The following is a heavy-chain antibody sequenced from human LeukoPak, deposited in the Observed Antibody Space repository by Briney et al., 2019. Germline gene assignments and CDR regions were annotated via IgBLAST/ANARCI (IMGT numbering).Heavy chain of an antibody. CDR1: GGTFSSYA. V-gene: IGHV1-69*04. CDR3: ARDRDSSSWYNWGSFDP. J-gene: IGHJ5*02. Sequence: SVKVSCKASGGTFSSYAISWVRQAPGQGLEWMGRIIPILGIANYAQKFQGRVTITADKSTSTAYMELSSLRSEDTAVYYCARDRDSSSWYNWGSFDPWGQGTLVTVSS. CDR2: IIPILGIA. D-gene: IGHD6-13*01.